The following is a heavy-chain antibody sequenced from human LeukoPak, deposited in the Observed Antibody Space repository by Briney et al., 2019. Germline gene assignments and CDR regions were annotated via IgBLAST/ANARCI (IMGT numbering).Heavy chain of an antibody. CDR3: AKDRLICGGDCSTYYYFDY. Sequence: GGSLRLSCAASGFTFSSYAMSWVRQAPVKGLEWVSAISGSGGSTYYADSVKGRFTISRDNSKNTLYLQMNSLRAEDTAVYYCAKDRLICGGDCSTYYYFDYWGQGTLVTVSS. V-gene: IGHV3-23*01. D-gene: IGHD2-21*02. CDR2: ISGSGGST. J-gene: IGHJ4*02. CDR1: GFTFSSYA.